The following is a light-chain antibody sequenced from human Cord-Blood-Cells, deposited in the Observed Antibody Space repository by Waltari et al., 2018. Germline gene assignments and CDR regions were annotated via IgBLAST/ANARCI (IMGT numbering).Light chain of an antibody. Sequence: DIQMTKSPSSLSASVGDRVTITCQASQDMSNYLNWYQQKPGKAPKLLIYDASNLETGVPSRFSGSGSGTDFTFTISSLQPEDIATYYCQQYDNLPFTFGPGTKVDIK. CDR1: QDMSNY. CDR2: DAS. J-gene: IGKJ3*01. CDR3: QQYDNLPFT. V-gene: IGKV1-33*01.